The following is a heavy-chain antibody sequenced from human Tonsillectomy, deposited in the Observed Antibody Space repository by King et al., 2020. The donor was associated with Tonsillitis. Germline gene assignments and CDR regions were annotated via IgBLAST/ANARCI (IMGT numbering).Heavy chain of an antibody. CDR2: IYYSGST. Sequence: QLQESGPGLVKPSETLSLTCTVSGGSVSSGSYYWSWIRQPPGKGLEWIGYIYYSGSTNYNPSLKSRVTISVDTSKNQFSLKLSSVTAADTAVYYCARDLYSSGWYYFDNWGQGTLVTVSS. J-gene: IGHJ4*02. D-gene: IGHD6-19*01. V-gene: IGHV4-61*01. CDR1: GGSVSSGSYY. CDR3: ARDLYSSGWYYFDN.